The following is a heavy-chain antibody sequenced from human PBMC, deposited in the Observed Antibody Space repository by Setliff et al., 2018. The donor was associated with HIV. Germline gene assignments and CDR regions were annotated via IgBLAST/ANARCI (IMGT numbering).Heavy chain of an antibody. V-gene: IGHV5-51*01. CDR2: IHPVDSDT. CDR3: ARHGAGSSHLYYYYGMDV. Sequence: LGESLKISCKGSGYSFTSNWIGWVRQMPGKGLEWMGIIHPVDSDTRYSPSFQGQVTISADKSISTAYLQWSSLKASDTAMYYCARHGAGSSHLYYYYGMDVWGQGTTVTVS. D-gene: IGHD2-15*01. J-gene: IGHJ6*02. CDR1: GYSFTSNW.